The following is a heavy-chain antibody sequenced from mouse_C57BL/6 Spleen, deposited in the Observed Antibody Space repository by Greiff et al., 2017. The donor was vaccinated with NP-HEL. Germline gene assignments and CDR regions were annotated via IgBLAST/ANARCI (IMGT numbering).Heavy chain of an antibody. CDR3: ARGGDYDRVYYFDY. V-gene: IGHV1-69*01. Sequence: QVQLQQPGAELVMPGASVKLSCKASGCTFTSYWMHWVKQRPGQGLEWIGEIDPSDSYTNYNQKFKGKSTLTVDKSSSTAYMQLSSLTSEDSAVYYCARGGDYDRVYYFDYWGQGTTLTVSS. CDR2: IDPSDSYT. J-gene: IGHJ2*01. CDR1: GCTFTSYW. D-gene: IGHD2-4*01.